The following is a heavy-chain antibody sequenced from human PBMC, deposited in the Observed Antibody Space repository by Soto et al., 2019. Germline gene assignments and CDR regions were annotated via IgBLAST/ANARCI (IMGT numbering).Heavy chain of an antibody. CDR2: IXPXXXTX. J-gene: IGHJ3*02. CDR1: GGTFSSYA. Sequence: GASVKVSCKASGGTFSSYAISLVRQAPGQGLEWMGXIXPXXXTXNXAXKXXXXVTITADESTSTAYMELSRLRSEDTAVYYCARGNPAAAEGGAFGIWGQGTMVTVSS. V-gene: IGHV1-69*13. CDR3: ARGNPAAAEGGAFGI. D-gene: IGHD2-2*01.